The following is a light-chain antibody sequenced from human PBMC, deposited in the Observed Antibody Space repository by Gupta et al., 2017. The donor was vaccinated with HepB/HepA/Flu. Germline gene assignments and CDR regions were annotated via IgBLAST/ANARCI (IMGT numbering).Light chain of an antibody. Sequence: DIVMTQSPLSLSVTPGEPASISCRSSQSRVKSNGYTYLEWYLQKPGQSPQLLIHLGSNRASAVPDRISGSGSGAAFTLKIIRVEAADVGVYYCRLALPSPSTFGQGTRLEIK. CDR3: RLALPSPST. CDR2: LGS. CDR1: QSRVKSNGYTY. V-gene: IGKV2-28*01. J-gene: IGKJ2*02.